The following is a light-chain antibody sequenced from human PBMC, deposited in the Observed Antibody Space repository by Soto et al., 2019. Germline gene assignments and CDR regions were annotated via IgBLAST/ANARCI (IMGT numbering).Light chain of an antibody. CDR3: QQYNSDSS. CDR1: QSINKW. J-gene: IGKJ4*01. CDR2: DAS. Sequence: DIQMTQSPSTLSASVGDSVTITCRASQSINKWLAWYQQKPGKAPNLLIFDASNLQSGVPSRFSGSGFGTEFTLFISSLQPEDVATYYCQQYNSDSSFGGGTKVEIK. V-gene: IGKV1-5*01.